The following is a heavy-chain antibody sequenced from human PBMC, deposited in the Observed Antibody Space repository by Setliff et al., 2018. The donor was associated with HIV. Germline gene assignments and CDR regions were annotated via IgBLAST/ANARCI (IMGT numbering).Heavy chain of an antibody. Sequence: PSETLSLTCVVSGYSISSGYYWGWIRQPPGTGLEWIGSFYHSTTYYNPSLKSRVTISVDTSKNQFSLKLISVTAADTAVYYGARQRLGNCSGARCSFSGMDVWGPGTTVTVSS. CDR1: GYSISSGYY. D-gene: IGHD2-15*01. J-gene: IGHJ6*02. CDR3: ARQRLGNCSGARCSFSGMDV. V-gene: IGHV4-38-2*01. CDR2: FYHSTT.